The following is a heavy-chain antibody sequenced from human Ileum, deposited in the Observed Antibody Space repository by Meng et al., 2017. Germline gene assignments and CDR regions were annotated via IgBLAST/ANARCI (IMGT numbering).Heavy chain of an antibody. Sequence: VQRQQSGPGLGKPSQTLSLTCAVSGGSVSSNIAAWNWIRQSPLRGLEWLGRTYYRSKWYSEYAVSVKSRISITPDTSKNQFSLQMNSVTPEDTAVYYCASGSGSLDYWGPGTLVTVSS. J-gene: IGHJ4*02. D-gene: IGHD3-3*01. CDR3: ASGSGSLDY. CDR1: GGSVSSNIAA. CDR2: TYYRSKWYS. V-gene: IGHV6-1*01.